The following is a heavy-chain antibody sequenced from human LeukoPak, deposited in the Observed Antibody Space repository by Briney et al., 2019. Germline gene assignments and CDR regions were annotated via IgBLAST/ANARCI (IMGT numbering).Heavy chain of an antibody. V-gene: IGHV3-21*01. D-gene: IGHD2-2*02. Sequence: GGSRRLSCAASGFTFSSYSMNWVRQAPGKGLEWVSSISSSSSYIYYADSVKGRFTISRDNAKNSLYLQMNSLRAEDTAVYYCARDAWGDIVVIPAAIPLYWGQGTLVTVSS. CDR3: ARDAWGDIVVIPAAIPLY. CDR2: ISSSSSYI. CDR1: GFTFSSYS. J-gene: IGHJ4*02.